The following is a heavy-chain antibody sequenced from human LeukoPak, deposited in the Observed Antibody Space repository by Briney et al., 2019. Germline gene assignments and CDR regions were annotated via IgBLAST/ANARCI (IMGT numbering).Heavy chain of an antibody. J-gene: IGHJ5*02. D-gene: IGHD3-10*01. V-gene: IGHV3-30*04. CDR3: ARAWFGEKNWFDP. CDR2: ISYDGSNK. Sequence: GSLRLSCAASGFTFSSYAMHWVRQAPGKGLEWVAVISYDGSNKYYADSVKGRFTISRDNAKNSMYLQMNSLRAEDTAVYYCARAWFGEKNWFDPWGQGTLVTVSS. CDR1: GFTFSSYA.